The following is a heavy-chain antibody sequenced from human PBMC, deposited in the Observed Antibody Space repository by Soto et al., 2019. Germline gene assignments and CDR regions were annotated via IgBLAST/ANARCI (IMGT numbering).Heavy chain of an antibody. J-gene: IGHJ6*03. CDR1: GFTFSSYS. CDR2: ISSSSSYI. D-gene: IGHD3-3*01. V-gene: IGHV3-21*01. CDR3: ARGLGGTIFGVVIIHYYYMDV. Sequence: GGSLILSCAASGFTFSSYSMNWVRQAPGKGLEWVSSISSSSSYIYYADSVKGRFTISRDNAKNSLYLQMNSLRAEDTAVYYCARGLGGTIFGVVIIHYYYMDVWGKGTTVTVSS.